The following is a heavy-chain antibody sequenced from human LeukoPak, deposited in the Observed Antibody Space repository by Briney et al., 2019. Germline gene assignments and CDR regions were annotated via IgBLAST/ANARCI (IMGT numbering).Heavy chain of an antibody. J-gene: IGHJ5*02. CDR3: ARDGYCSSTSCYTFDP. CDR1: GYTFTGCY. V-gene: IGHV1-2*02. D-gene: IGHD2-2*03. Sequence: GASVKVSCKASGYTFTGCYMHWVRQAPGQGLEWMGWINPNSGGTNYAQKFQGRVTMTRDTSISTAYMGLSRLRSDDTAVYYCARDGYCSSTSCYTFDPWGQGTLVTVSS. CDR2: INPNSGGT.